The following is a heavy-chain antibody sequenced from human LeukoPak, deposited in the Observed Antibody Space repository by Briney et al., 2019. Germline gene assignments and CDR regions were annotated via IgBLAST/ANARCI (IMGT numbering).Heavy chain of an antibody. V-gene: IGHV4-4*02. CDR1: GASIGSSHW. CDR3: ARGEERGSGTVHFDF. Sequence: SGTLSLTCAVSGASIGSSHWWSWVRQPPGKGLERIGEVYHSGDTNYNPSLRSRVTISADKSNNQFSLRLNSVTAADTAVFYCARGEERGSGTVHFDFWGQGILVTVSS. CDR2: VYHSGDT. D-gene: IGHD3-10*01. J-gene: IGHJ4*02.